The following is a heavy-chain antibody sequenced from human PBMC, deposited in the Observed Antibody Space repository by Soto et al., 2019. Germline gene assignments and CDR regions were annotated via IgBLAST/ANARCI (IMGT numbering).Heavy chain of an antibody. Sequence: GGSLRLSCAASGFTFNNYDMLWVRQAPGKGLEWVSTFGSAGDIYYSDSVKGCFTISRDNARNSLYLQMNSLRAADTAVYYCARGGPNWDYYFYGMDVWGQGTTVTVSS. CDR3: ARGGPNWDYYFYGMDV. CDR2: FGSAGDI. CDR1: GFTFNNYD. J-gene: IGHJ6*02. V-gene: IGHV3-13*01. D-gene: IGHD3-16*01.